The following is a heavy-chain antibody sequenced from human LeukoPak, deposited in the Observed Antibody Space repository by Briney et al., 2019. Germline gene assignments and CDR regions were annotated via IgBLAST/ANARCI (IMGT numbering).Heavy chain of an antibody. CDR1: GGTFSSYA. Sequence: EASVKVSCKASGGTFSSYAISWVRQAPGQGREWMGGIIPIFGTANYAQKFQGRVTITADESTSTAYMELSSLRSEDTAVYYCARDLTGQPRPYNWFDPWGQGTLVTVSS. D-gene: IGHD2-8*02. CDR2: IIPIFGTA. V-gene: IGHV1-69*13. J-gene: IGHJ5*02. CDR3: ARDLTGQPRPYNWFDP.